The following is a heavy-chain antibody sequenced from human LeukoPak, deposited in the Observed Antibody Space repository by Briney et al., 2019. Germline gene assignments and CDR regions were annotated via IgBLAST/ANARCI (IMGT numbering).Heavy chain of an antibody. CDR1: GFTFSSYA. Sequence: GGSLRLSCAASGFTFSSYAMSWVRQAPGKGLEWVANIKQDGSEKYYVDSVKGRFTISRDNAKNSLYLQMNSLRAEDTAVYYCARESVTMIVVAPRYWGQGTLVTVSS. D-gene: IGHD3-22*01. CDR2: IKQDGSEK. V-gene: IGHV3-7*01. J-gene: IGHJ4*02. CDR3: ARESVTMIVVAPRY.